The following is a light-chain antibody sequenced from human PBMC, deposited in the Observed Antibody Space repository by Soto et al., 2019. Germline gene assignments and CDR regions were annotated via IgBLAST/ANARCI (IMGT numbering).Light chain of an antibody. CDR3: QQYCSSSYT. CDR2: AAS. J-gene: IGKJ2*01. Sequence: EIVLTQSPGTLSLSPGERATLSCRASQSISSSYLAWYQQKPGQAPRLLIYAASSRATGSPDRFSGSGSGTDFTLSISRLEPEDFAVYYCQQYCSSSYTFGQGTQLEIK. V-gene: IGKV3-20*01. CDR1: QSISSSY.